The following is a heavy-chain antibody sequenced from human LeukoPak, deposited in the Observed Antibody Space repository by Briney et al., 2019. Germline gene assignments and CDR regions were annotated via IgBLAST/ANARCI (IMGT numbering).Heavy chain of an antibody. V-gene: IGHV4-61*01. CDR3: ARGTINCSGGSCYLKGYYYYGMDV. J-gene: IGHJ6*02. CDR2: IYYSGST. CDR1: GDSVSSGS. D-gene: IGHD2-15*01. Sequence: KASETLSLTCTVSGDSVSSGSWSWIRQPPGKGLEWIGHIYYSGSTSYNPSLKSRVTISVDTSKNQFSLKLSSVTAADTAVYYCARGTINCSGGSCYLKGYYYYGMDVWGQGTTVTVSS.